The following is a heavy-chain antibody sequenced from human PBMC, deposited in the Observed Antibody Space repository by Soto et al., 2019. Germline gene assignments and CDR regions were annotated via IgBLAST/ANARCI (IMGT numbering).Heavy chain of an antibody. CDR2: INPASGST. D-gene: IGHD6-13*01. CDR1: GFTFTHYY. Sequence: QVQLVQSGAEVKKPGASVKLSCKTSGFTFTHYYIHWVRQAPGQGLEWLAIINPASGSTNYAHDFQGRVTLTMDTSATTVYTELSGLRAEDTAIFYCARDLAAGDHWGQGTLVTVSS. CDR3: ARDLAAGDH. V-gene: IGHV1-46*01. J-gene: IGHJ4*02.